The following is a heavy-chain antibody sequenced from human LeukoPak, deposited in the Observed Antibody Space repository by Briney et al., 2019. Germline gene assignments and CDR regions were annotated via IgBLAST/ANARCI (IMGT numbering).Heavy chain of an antibody. J-gene: IGHJ4*02. CDR1: GGTFSSYA. CDR3: ARVTPDCGGDCYNYYFDY. V-gene: IGHV1-69*05. D-gene: IGHD2-21*02. CDR2: IIPIFGTA. Sequence: SVKVSCKASGGTFSSYAISWVRQAPGQGLEWMGGIIPIFGTANYAKKFQGRVTITTDESTSTAYMELRSLRSEDTAVYYCARVTPDCGGDCYNYYFDYWGQGTLVTVSS.